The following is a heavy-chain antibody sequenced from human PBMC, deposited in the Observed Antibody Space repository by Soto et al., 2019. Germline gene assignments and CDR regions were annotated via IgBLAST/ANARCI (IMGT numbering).Heavy chain of an antibody. CDR3: AKGETIGNAFDI. J-gene: IGHJ3*02. CDR2: ISGSGGST. Sequence: GGSLRLSCAASGFTFSSYAMSWVRQAPGKGLEWVSAISGSGGSTYYADSVKGRFTISRDNSKNTQYLQMNSLRAEDTAVYYCAKGETIGNAFDIWGQGTMVTVSS. CDR1: GFTFSSYA. V-gene: IGHV3-23*01.